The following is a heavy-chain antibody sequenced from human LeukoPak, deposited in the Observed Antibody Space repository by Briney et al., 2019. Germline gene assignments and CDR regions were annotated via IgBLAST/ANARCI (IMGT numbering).Heavy chain of an antibody. CDR2: IYYSGST. Sequence: SETLSLTCTVSGGSISSSSYYWGWLRQPPGKGLEWLGSIYYSGSTYYNPSLKSRVTISVDTSKNQFSLKLSSVTAADTAVYYCARVGIAARPFDYWGQGTLVTVS. CDR1: GGSISSSSYY. CDR3: ARVGIAARPFDY. J-gene: IGHJ4*02. V-gene: IGHV4-39*01. D-gene: IGHD6-6*01.